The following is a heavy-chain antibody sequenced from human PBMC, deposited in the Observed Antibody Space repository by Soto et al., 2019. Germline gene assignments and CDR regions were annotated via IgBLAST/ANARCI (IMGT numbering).Heavy chain of an antibody. J-gene: IGHJ4*02. Sequence: GGSLRLSCAASGFSFSTYTMNWVRQAPGKGLEWVSSISSTIYYIYYADSVKGRFTFSRDNAKNSLYLQLNSLRAEDTAVYYCAREEYYGSGSYSHWGQGTLVTVSS. V-gene: IGHV3-21*06. CDR3: AREEYYGSGSYSH. D-gene: IGHD3-10*01. CDR1: GFSFSTYT. CDR2: ISSTIYYI.